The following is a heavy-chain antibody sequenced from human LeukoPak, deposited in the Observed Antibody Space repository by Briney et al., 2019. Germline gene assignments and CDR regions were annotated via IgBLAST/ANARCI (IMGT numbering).Heavy chain of an antibody. CDR3: ATVVGYYESYCPDWFDP. D-gene: IGHD3-10*01. CDR2: IYYSGST. V-gene: IGHV4-59*11. Sequence: SETLSLTCTVSGGSISSHYWSWIRQPPGKGLEWIGYIYYSGSTNYNPSLKSRVTISVDTSKNQFTLKLSSVTAADTAVYYCATVVGYYESYCPDWFDPWGQGTLVTVSS. J-gene: IGHJ5*02. CDR1: GGSISSHY.